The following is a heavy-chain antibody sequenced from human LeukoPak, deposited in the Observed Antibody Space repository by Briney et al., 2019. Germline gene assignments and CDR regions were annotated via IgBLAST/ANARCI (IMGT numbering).Heavy chain of an antibody. CDR1: GFTVTSNH. J-gene: IGHJ4*02. CDR3: ARGVPLQF. CDR2: IYTGNSK. V-gene: IGHV3-53*01. Sequence: PGGSLRLSCAASGFTVTSNHMIWVRQAPRKGLEWVSVIYTGNSKYYADSVRGRVTISRDNSKNTLYLQMNSLRADDSAVYFCARGVPLQFGGQGTLVTVSS. D-gene: IGHD3-16*01.